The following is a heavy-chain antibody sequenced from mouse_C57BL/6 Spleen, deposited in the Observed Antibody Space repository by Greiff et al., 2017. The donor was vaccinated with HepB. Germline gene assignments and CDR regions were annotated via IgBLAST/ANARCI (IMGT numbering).Heavy chain of an antibody. J-gene: IGHJ2*01. Sequence: QVQLKESGPGLVQPSQSLSITCTASGFSLTSYGVHWVRQAPGKGLEWLGVIWSGGSTDYNAAFISRLSISKDNSKSQVFFKMNSLQADDTAIYYCARGLGPYYFDYWGQGTTLTVSS. CDR2: IWSGGST. D-gene: IGHD3-3*01. CDR1: GFSLTSYG. V-gene: IGHV2-2*01. CDR3: ARGLGPYYFDY.